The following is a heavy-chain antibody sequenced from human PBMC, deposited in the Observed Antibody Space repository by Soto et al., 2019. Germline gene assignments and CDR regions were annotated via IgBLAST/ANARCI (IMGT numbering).Heavy chain of an antibody. D-gene: IGHD5-18*01. V-gene: IGHV4-34*01. CDR3: ARATAMLNWFDP. CDR1: GGSFSGYY. Sequence: SETLSLTCAVYGGSFSGYYWSWIRQPPGKGLEWIGEINHSGSTNYNPSLKSRVTISVDTSKNQFSLKLSSVTAADTAVYYCARATAMLNWFDPWGQGTLVTVSS. CDR2: INHSGST. J-gene: IGHJ5*02.